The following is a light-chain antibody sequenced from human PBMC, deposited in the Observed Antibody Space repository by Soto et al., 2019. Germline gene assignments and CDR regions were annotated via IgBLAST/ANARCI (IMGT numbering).Light chain of an antibody. CDR1: QSIGSW. CDR3: QQYSTYPYT. V-gene: IGKV1-5*03. J-gene: IGKJ2*01. CDR2: KAS. Sequence: DVQMTQSPSTLSASVGDRVTITCRASQSIGSWLAWYQQQPGKAPNLLVQKASILVGKFSSRFRGDESGTEFTLTISGVQPDDFAVYYCQQYSTYPYTFGQGTKLEV.